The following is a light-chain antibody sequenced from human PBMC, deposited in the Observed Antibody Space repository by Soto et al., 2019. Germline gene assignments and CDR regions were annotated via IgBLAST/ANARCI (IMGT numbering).Light chain of an antibody. CDR3: QHYNNWPPYT. Sequence: EIVLTQSPGTLSLSPGERATLSCRASQSVSNNYLAWYQHKTGQAPRLLIYAASTRATGIPARFSGSGSETEFTLTISSLQSEDFAVYYCQHYNNWPPYTFGQGTRLEIK. J-gene: IGKJ5*01. CDR1: QSVSNN. V-gene: IGKV3-15*01. CDR2: AAS.